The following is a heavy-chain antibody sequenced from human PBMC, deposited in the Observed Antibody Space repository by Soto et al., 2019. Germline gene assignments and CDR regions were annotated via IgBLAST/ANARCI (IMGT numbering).Heavy chain of an antibody. CDR2: INPNSGGT. CDR1: GYTFTGYY. V-gene: IGHV1-2*04. Sequence: RASVKVSCKASGYTFTGYYMHWVRQAPGQGLEWMGWINPNSGGTNYAQKFQGWVTMTRDTSISTAYMELSRLRSDDTAVYYCARDLSIAALVYYGMDVWGQGTTVTVSS. D-gene: IGHD6-6*01. CDR3: ARDLSIAALVYYGMDV. J-gene: IGHJ6*02.